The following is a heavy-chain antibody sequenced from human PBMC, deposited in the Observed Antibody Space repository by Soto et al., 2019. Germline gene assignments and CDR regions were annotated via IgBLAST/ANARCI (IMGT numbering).Heavy chain of an antibody. V-gene: IGHV1-18*01. D-gene: IGHD4-4*01. Sequence: VQFSCQASGYTFTSYDINWVRQATGQGLEWMGWMNPNNGNTNYAQKLQGRVTMTTDTSTSTAYMELRSLRSDDTAVYYCARDWFTVDLDYWGQGTLVT. J-gene: IGHJ4*02. CDR3: ARDWFTVDLDY. CDR2: MNPNNGNT. CDR1: GYTFTSYD.